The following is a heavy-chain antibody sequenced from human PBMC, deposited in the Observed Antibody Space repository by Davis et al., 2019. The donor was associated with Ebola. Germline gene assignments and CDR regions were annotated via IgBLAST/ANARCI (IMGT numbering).Heavy chain of an antibody. J-gene: IGHJ3*02. CDR3: VKTRSNWWNDALEI. V-gene: IGHV3-30*18. D-gene: IGHD2-8*02. CDR2: ISPDGSDK. CDR1: GFTFSSYW. Sequence: PGGSLRLSCAASGFTFSSYWMSWVRQAPGKVMEWVAVISPDGSDKNYADAGKGRFTISRDNSKNTLDLQMNSLRPEDTAVYYCVKTRSNWWNDALEIWGRGTMVIVSS.